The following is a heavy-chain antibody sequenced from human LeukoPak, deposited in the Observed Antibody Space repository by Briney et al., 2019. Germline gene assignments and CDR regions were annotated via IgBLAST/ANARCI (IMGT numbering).Heavy chain of an antibody. V-gene: IGHV3-21*01. CDR1: GFTFSSFG. Sequence: PGGSLRLSCAASGFTFSSFGLTWVRQAPGKGLEWVSSISSTSSYIYYADSVKGRFTISRDNAKNSLSLQMNSLRAEDTAVYYCARGPSGYHNTGGQGTLVTVSS. CDR2: ISSTSSYI. D-gene: IGHD5-12*01. CDR3: ARGPSGYHNT. J-gene: IGHJ4*02.